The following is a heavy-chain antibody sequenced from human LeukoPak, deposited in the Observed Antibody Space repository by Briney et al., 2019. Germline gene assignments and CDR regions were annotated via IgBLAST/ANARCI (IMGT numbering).Heavy chain of an antibody. D-gene: IGHD3-22*01. CDR1: GFNVSSNY. V-gene: IGHV3-53*04. Sequence: GGSLRLSCGASGFNVSSNYMSWVRQAPGKGLEWVSVIYSGGSTYYADSVKGRFTISRHNSKNTLYLQMNSLRPEDTAVYCCASSGYYDSSIFDYWGQGTLVTVSS. J-gene: IGHJ4*02. CDR2: IYSGGST. CDR3: ASSGYYDSSIFDY.